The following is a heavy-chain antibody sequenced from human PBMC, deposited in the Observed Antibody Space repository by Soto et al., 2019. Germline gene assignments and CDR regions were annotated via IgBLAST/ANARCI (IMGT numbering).Heavy chain of an antibody. CDR2: IYYSGST. CDR1: GGSISSYY. CDR3: ARGLYYGDYEYYFDY. J-gene: IGHJ4*02. Sequence: SETLSLPCTVSGGSISSYYWSWIRQPPGKGLEWIGYIYYSGSTNYNPSLKSRVTISVDTSKNQFSLKLSSVTAADTAVYYCARGLYYGDYEYYFDYWGQGTLVTVSS. V-gene: IGHV4-59*01. D-gene: IGHD4-17*01.